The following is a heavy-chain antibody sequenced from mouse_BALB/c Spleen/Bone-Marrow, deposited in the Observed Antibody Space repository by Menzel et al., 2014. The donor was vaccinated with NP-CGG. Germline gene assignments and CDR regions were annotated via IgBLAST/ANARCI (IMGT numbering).Heavy chain of an antibody. CDR2: TCPGDGDT. CDR1: GYAFSIYW. V-gene: IGHV1-80*01. J-gene: IGHJ2*01. Sequence: QVQLQQSGAELVRHGSSVKISCKASGYAFSIYWMNCVLQRPGHGLEWIGQTCPGDGDTNYSGKFKGKATLTADESSSTDYMQLSSITSEDSAVYFCAFGNYDFDYWGQGTTLTVSS. CDR3: AFGNYDFDY. D-gene: IGHD2-1*01.